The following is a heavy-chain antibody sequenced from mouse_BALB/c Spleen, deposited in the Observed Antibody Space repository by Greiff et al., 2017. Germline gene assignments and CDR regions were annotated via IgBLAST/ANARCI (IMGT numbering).Heavy chain of an antibody. CDR2: ILPGSGST. CDR1: GYTFSSYW. D-gene: IGHD1-1*01. CDR3: YYYGSSYGFDFAY. V-gene: IGHV1-9*01. Sequence: QVQLQQSGAELMKPGASVKISCKATGYTFSSYWIEWVKQRPGHGLEWIGEILPGSGSTNYNEKFKGKATFTADTSSNTAYMQLSSLTSEDSAVYYCYYYGSSYGFDFAYWGQGTLVTVSA. J-gene: IGHJ3*01.